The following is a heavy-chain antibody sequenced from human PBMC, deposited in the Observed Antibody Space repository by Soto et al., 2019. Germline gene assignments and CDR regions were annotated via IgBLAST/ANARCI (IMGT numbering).Heavy chain of an antibody. J-gene: IGHJ6*03. Sequence: EVQLVESGGGLVQPGGSLRLSCAASGFTFSRFDMHWVHQATGKGLEWVSSIGTTGDTYYPGSVKGRFTISRENAKNSLYLQMNSLRDGDTAVYYCARGGDTSIYFMDVWGKGTTVTVSS. CDR1: GFTFSRFD. D-gene: IGHD5-18*01. V-gene: IGHV3-13*01. CDR2: IGTTGDT. CDR3: ARGGDTSIYFMDV.